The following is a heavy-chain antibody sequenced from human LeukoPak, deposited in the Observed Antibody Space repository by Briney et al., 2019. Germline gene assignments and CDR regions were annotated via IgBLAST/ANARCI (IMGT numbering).Heavy chain of an antibody. Sequence: ASVKVSCKASGYTFTGYYMHWVRQAPGQGLEWMGWINPNSGGTNYAQKFQGRVTMTRDTSISTAYMELSRLRSDDTAVYYCATSPDHSGSLDYWGPGTLVTVSS. CDR3: ATSPDHSGSLDY. CDR1: GYTFTGYY. J-gene: IGHJ4*02. V-gene: IGHV1-2*02. CDR2: INPNSGGT. D-gene: IGHD1-26*01.